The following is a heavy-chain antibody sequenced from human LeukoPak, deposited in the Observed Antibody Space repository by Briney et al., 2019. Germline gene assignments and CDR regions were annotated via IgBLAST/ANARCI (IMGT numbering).Heavy chain of an antibody. CDR2: ISSSSSYI. CDR1: GFSFGYYG. V-gene: IGHV3-21*01. J-gene: IGHJ4*02. CDR3: ARDSRNIGQNFDY. Sequence: GGSLRLSCAASGFSFGYYGMSWVRQAPGKGLEWVSSISSSSSYIYYADSVKSRFTISRDNAKNSLYLQMNSLRAEDTAVYYCARDSRNIGQNFDYWGQGTLVTVSS. D-gene: IGHD2/OR15-2a*01.